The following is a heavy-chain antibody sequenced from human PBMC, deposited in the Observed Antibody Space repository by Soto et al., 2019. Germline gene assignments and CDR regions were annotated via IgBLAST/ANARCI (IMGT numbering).Heavy chain of an antibody. CDR3: ARDMGYSSGHGFDH. CDR2: TWNDGSKK. CDR1: GFTFSSYG. D-gene: IGHD6-19*01. V-gene: IGHV3-33*01. Sequence: QVQLVESGGGVVQPGRSLRLSCAASGFTFSSYGMQWVRQAPGKGLDWVALTWNDGSKKYYADSVEGRFTISRDNSKNTLYLQMDGLRAEDTAVYYCARDMGYSSGHGFDHWGQGTLVTVSS. J-gene: IGHJ4*02.